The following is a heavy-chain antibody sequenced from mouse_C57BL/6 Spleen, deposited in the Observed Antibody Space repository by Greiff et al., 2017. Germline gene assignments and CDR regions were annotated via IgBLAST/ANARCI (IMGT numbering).Heavy chain of an antibody. CDR2: IYPGNSDT. V-gene: IGHV1-5*01. CDR1: GYTFTSYW. Sequence: VQLQQSGTVLARPGASVKMSCKTSGYTFTSYWMHWVKQRPGPGLEWIGAIYPGNSDTSYNQKFKGKAKLTAVTSASTAYMELSSLTNEDSAVYYCTRCQLGELRRYAMDYWGQGTSVTVSS. CDR3: TRCQLGELRRYAMDY. D-gene: IGHD4-1*02. J-gene: IGHJ4*01.